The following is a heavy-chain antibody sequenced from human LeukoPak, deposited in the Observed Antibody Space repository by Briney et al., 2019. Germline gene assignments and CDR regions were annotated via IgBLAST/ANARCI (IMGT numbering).Heavy chain of an antibody. CDR1: EYVYSNCR. V-gene: IGHV3-21*01. Sequence: PGGSLRLSCAASEYVYSNCRMNWVRQAPGKGLEWVSSISSSSTYIYYADSLEGRFTISRDNVRNSLYLLMNSLRAEDTAVYYCTGDHEGNLALDLWGQGTMVTVSS. J-gene: IGHJ3*01. CDR3: TGDHEGNLALDL. D-gene: IGHD2-21*02. CDR2: ISSSSTYI.